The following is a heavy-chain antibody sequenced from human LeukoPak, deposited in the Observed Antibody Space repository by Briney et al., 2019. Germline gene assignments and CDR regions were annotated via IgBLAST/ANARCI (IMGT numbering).Heavy chain of an antibody. V-gene: IGHV3-7*05. CDR3: ARVEGGGDSETGDAFDI. J-gene: IGHJ3*02. D-gene: IGHD2-21*02. CDR2: IKQDGSEE. CDR1: GFTFSSYW. Sequence: GSLRLSCAASGFTFSSYWMSWVRQAPGKGLEWVANIKQDGSEEVYVDSVKGRFTISRDNAKNSLFLQMNTLRAEDTAVYYCARVEGGGDSETGDAFDIWGQGTMVTVSS.